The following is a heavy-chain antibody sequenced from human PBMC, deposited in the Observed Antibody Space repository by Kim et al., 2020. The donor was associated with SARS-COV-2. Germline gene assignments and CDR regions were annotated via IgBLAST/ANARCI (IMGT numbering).Heavy chain of an antibody. V-gene: IGHV1-18*01. CDR3: ARCITLVRGVMSYGMDV. J-gene: IGHJ6*02. CDR2: INTYNDNT. D-gene: IGHD3-10*01. Sequence: ASVKVSCKASGYTFTSYGISWVRQAPGQGLEWMGWINTYNDNTNYAQKLQGRVTMTTDTSTSTAYMELRSLRSDDTAVFYCARCITLVRGVMSYGMDVWGQGTTVTVSS. CDR1: GYTFTSYG.